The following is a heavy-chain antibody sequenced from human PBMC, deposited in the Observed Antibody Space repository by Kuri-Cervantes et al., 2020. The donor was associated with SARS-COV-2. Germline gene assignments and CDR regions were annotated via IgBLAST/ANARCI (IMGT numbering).Heavy chain of an antibody. CDR3: TRVIRGYDLKYNWFDP. CDR2: ISGSGGST. J-gene: IGHJ5*02. V-gene: IGHV3-23*01. CDR1: GFTLSSYA. Sequence: GESLKISCAASGFTLSSYAMSWVRQAPGKGLEWVSAISGSGGSTYYADSVKGRFTISRDNSKNTLYLQMNSLRAEDTAVYYCTRVIRGYDLKYNWFDPWGQGTLVTVSS. D-gene: IGHD5-12*01.